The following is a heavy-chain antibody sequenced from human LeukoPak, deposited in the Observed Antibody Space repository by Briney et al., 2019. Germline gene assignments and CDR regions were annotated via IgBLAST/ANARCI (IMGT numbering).Heavy chain of an antibody. J-gene: IGHJ4*02. D-gene: IGHD2-15*01. CDR3: ARSDEGYCSGGSCYFDY. CDR1: GGSISSGGYY. CDR2: IYYSGST. Sequence: SETLSLTCTVSGGSISSGGYYWSWIRQHPGKGLEWIGYIYYSGSTYYNPSLKSRVTISVDTPKNQFSLKLSSVTAADTAVYYCARSDEGYCSGGSCYFDYWGQGTLVTVSS. V-gene: IGHV4-31*03.